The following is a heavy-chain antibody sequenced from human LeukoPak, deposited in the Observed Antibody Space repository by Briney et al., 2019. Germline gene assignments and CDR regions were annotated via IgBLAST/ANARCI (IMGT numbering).Heavy chain of an antibody. V-gene: IGHV3-21*04. J-gene: IGHJ4*02. CDR2: ISSSSSYI. Sequence: GGSLRLSCAASGFTFSSYSMNWVRQAPGKGLEWVSSISSSSSYIYYADSVKGRFTISRDNAKNSLYLQMNRLRAEDTAVYYCAKDGTWGYSYGPNRADYWGQGTLVTVSS. CDR3: AKDGTWGYSYGPNRADY. D-gene: IGHD5-18*01. CDR1: GFTFSSYS.